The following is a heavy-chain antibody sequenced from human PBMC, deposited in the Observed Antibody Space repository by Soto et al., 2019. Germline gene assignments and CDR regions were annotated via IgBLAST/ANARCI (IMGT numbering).Heavy chain of an antibody. V-gene: IGHV3-23*01. D-gene: IGHD3-3*01. Sequence: QAPGKGLESVSAISGSGGSTYYADSVKGRFPISRANSKNTLYLQTKSLSATDRSLASCAIARYLQFLRQSSTASSDYRGQGSLGTVAS. J-gene: IGHJ4*02. CDR2: ISGSGGST. CDR3: AIARYLQFLRQSSTASSDY.